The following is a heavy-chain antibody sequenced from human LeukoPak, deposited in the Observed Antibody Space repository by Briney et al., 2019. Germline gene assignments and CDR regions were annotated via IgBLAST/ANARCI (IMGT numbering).Heavy chain of an antibody. CDR2: IIPILGIA. CDR1: GGTFSSYA. Sequence: GSSVKVSCKASGGTFSSYAISWVRQAPGQGLEWMGRIIPILGIASYAQKFQGRVTITADKSTSTAYMELSSLRSEDTAVYYCARELELPQYYFDYWGQGTLVTVSS. V-gene: IGHV1-69*04. D-gene: IGHD1-7*01. CDR3: ARELELPQYYFDY. J-gene: IGHJ4*02.